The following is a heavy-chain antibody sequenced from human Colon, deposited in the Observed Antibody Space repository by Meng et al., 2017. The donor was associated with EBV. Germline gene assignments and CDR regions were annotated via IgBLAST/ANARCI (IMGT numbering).Heavy chain of an antibody. CDR2: INADGRST. Sequence: EAKLLESGGGLVQPGGSLRLSCVASGLTFSNYWMHWVRQAPGKGLVWVSRINADGRSTDYADSVKGRFTISRDNAKNTLYLQMNSLKVEDTAVYYCARTQGAINIWGQGTLVTVSS. D-gene: IGHD1-26*01. CDR3: ARTQGAINI. CDR1: GLTFSNYW. J-gene: IGHJ4*02. V-gene: IGHV3-74*01.